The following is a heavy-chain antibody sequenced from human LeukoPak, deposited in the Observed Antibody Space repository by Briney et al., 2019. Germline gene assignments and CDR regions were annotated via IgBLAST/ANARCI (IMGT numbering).Heavy chain of an antibody. V-gene: IGHV4-39*07. CDR1: GGSISGTPYY. J-gene: IGHJ4*02. D-gene: IGHD3-3*01. CDR3: ARASTIFGHFAY. Sequence: SETLPLTCAISGGSISGTPYYWGWIRQPPGKGLEWIGSIYYSGSTYYNPSLKSRLTISVDTSKNQFSLKLSSVTAADTALYYCARASTIFGHFAYWGRGTLVTVSS. CDR2: IYYSGST.